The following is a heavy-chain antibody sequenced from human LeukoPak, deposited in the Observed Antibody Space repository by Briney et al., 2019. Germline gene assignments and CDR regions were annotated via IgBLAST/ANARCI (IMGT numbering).Heavy chain of an antibody. CDR2: ISWNSGSI. CDR3: VKEGVNYFDY. J-gene: IGHJ4*02. D-gene: IGHD3-16*01. CDR1: GFTFDDYA. Sequence: GRSLRLSCAASGFTFDDYAMHWVRQAPGKGLEWVSGISWNSGSIGYADSVKGRFTISRDNAKNSLYLQMNSLRAEDTALYYCVKEGVNYFDYWGQGTLVTVSS. V-gene: IGHV3-9*01.